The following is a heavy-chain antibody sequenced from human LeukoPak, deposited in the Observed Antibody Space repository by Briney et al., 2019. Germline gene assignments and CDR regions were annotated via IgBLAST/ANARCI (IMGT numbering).Heavy chain of an antibody. V-gene: IGHV4-34*01. CDR2: INHSGST. CDR3: ARGRAYSSSGWFDP. Sequence: SETLSLTCAVYGGSFRGYYWSLIRQPPGKGLEWIGEINHSGSTNYNPSLKSRVTLSVDTSKNQFSLKLSSVTAADTAVYYCARGRAYSSSGWFDPWGQGTLVTASS. D-gene: IGHD6-13*01. CDR1: GGSFRGYY. J-gene: IGHJ5*02.